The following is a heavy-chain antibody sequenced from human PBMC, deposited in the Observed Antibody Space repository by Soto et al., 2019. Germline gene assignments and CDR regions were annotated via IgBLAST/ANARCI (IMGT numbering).Heavy chain of an antibody. CDR1: GYTFTSYG. CDR3: ARGPLYSGPAGDSYYYAMDV. CDR2: ISAYNGNT. D-gene: IGHD5-12*01. V-gene: IGHV1-18*01. Sequence: ASGKVSCKASGYTFTSYGISWVRQAPGQGLEWMGWISAYNGNTNYAQKLQGRVAMTTDTSTSTAYMELSSLRSEDTAVYFCARGPLYSGPAGDSYYYAMDVWGQGTTVTVSS. J-gene: IGHJ6*02.